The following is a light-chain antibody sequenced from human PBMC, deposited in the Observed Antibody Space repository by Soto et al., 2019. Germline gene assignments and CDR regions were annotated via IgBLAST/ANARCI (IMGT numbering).Light chain of an antibody. Sequence: DIQMTQSPSSLSASVGDRVTITCRASQSISSYLNWYQQKPGKAPKLLIYAAYSLQSGVPSRFSGSGSGTDFTLTISSLQPEDFATYYCQQSYSTPKFGGGTKVEIK. J-gene: IGKJ4*02. CDR1: QSISSY. CDR3: QQSYSTPK. CDR2: AAY. V-gene: IGKV1-39*01.